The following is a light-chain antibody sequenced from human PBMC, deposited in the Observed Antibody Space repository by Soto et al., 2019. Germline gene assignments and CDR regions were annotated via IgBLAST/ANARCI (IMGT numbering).Light chain of an antibody. CDR1: QSISNY. CDR3: QQYNSYSWT. Sequence: DIQMTQSPSTLSASVGDRVTIACRTSQSISNYLAWYQQKPGKAPKLLIYKASSLESGVPSRFSGSGSGTDFTLTISSLQPDDFATYYCQQYNSYSWTFGQGTKVEIK. CDR2: KAS. V-gene: IGKV1-5*03. J-gene: IGKJ1*01.